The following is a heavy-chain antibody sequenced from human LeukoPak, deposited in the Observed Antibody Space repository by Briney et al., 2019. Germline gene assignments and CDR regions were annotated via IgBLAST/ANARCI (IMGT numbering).Heavy chain of an antibody. Sequence: GSVSVSCTASGYTFTSYGISWGRQAPGQGVEGMGWISAYNGNTNYAQKLQGRVTMTTDTSASTAYMELRSLRSDDTAVYYCARVYGLGGSYYSYYFDYWGQGTLVTVSS. CDR2: ISAYNGNT. CDR1: GYTFTSYG. V-gene: IGHV1-18*01. D-gene: IGHD1-26*01. J-gene: IGHJ4*02. CDR3: ARVYGLGGSYYSYYFDY.